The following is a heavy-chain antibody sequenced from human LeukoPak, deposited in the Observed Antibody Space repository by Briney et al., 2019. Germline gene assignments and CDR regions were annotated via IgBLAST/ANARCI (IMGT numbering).Heavy chain of an antibody. D-gene: IGHD6-13*01. CDR2: LYYSGST. J-gene: IGHJ4*02. CDR1: GGSISSYY. CDR3: ARDEAAASRAFDY. V-gene: IGHV4-59*12. Sequence: PSETMSLTCTVSGGSISSYYWSWIRRPPGKGLEWIGYLYYSGSTNYNPSLKSRVTISVDTSENQFSLKLSSVSAADTAVYYCARDEAAASRAFDYWGQGTLVNVSS.